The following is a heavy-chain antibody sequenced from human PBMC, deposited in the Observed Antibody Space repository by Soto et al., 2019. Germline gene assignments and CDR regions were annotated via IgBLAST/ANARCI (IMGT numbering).Heavy chain of an antibody. Sequence: GASVKVSCKASGYTFTSYAMHWVRQAPGQRLEWMGWINAGNGNTKYSQKFQGRVTITRDTSASTAYMELSSLRSEDTAVYYCARDHNVLGYCSGGSCPPPGYWGQGTLVTV. J-gene: IGHJ4*02. V-gene: IGHV1-3*01. CDR3: ARDHNVLGYCSGGSCPPPGY. D-gene: IGHD2-15*01. CDR1: GYTFTSYA. CDR2: INAGNGNT.